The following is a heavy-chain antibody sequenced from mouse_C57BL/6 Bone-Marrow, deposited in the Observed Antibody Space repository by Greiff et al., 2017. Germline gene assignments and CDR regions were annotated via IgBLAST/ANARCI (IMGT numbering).Heavy chain of an antibody. CDR1: GYTFTSYG. CDR3: ARGDYYGSPGAY. D-gene: IGHD1-1*01. V-gene: IGHV1-81*01. J-gene: IGHJ3*01. CDR2: IYPRSGNT. Sequence: VMLVESGAELARPGASVKLSCKASGYTFTSYGISWVKQRTGQGLEWIGEIYPRSGNTYYNEKFKGKATLTADKSSSTAYMELRSLTSEDSAVYFCARGDYYGSPGAYWGQGTLVTVSA.